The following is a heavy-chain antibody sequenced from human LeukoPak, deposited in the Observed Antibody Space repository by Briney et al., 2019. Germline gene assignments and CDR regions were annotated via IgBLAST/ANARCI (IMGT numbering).Heavy chain of an antibody. CDR1: GGSISSSSYY. Sequence: SETLSLTCSVSGGSISSSSYYWDWIRQPPGKGLEWIGEINHSGSTNYNPSLKSRVTISVDTSKNQFSLKLSSVTAADTAVYYCARGRYATAMVTRRGRFDYWGQGTLVTVSS. CDR3: ARGRYATAMVTRRGRFDY. CDR2: INHSGST. V-gene: IGHV4-39*07. J-gene: IGHJ4*02. D-gene: IGHD5-18*01.